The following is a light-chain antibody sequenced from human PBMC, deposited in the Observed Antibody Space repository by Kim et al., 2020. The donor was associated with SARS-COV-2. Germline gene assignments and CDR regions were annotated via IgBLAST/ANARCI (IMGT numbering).Light chain of an antibody. CDR1: KSFS. CDR2: DRS. V-gene: IGKV3-11*01. CDR3: QQRGNSWT. J-gene: IGKJ1*01. Sequence: TVSVVPGKMAPLSFRASKSFSISWYQQKPGQAPMLLNYDRSSRATGIPARFSGSGSGTDFTLTISRLEPEDFAVYYCQQRGNSWTFGQGTKVDIK.